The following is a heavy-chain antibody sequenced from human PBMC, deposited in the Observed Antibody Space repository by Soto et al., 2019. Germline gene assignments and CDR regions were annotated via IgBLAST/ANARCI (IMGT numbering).Heavy chain of an antibody. Sequence: GGSLRLSCAASGFTFSSYAMHWVRQAPGKGLEWVAVISYDGSNKYYADSVKGRFTISRDNSKNTLYLQMNSLRAEDTAVYYCARGSFLRYYYDSSGYFPNYFDYWGQGTLVTVSS. J-gene: IGHJ4*02. CDR1: GFTFSSYA. CDR3: ARGSFLRYYYDSSGYFPNYFDY. CDR2: ISYDGSNK. V-gene: IGHV3-30-3*01. D-gene: IGHD3-22*01.